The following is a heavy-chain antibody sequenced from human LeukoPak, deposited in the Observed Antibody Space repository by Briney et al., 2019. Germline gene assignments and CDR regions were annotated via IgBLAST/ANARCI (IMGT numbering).Heavy chain of an antibody. CDR1: GFTFSNYG. D-gene: IGHD1-26*01. V-gene: IGHV3-30*02. Sequence: GGSLRLSCAASGFTFSNYGMHWVRQAPGKGLEWVAFIRYDGSNKCYADSAKGRFTISRDNSKNTLYLQMNSQRAEDTAVYYCAKDVYRAITASYWGQGTLVTVSS. J-gene: IGHJ4*02. CDR3: AKDVYRAITASY. CDR2: IRYDGSNK.